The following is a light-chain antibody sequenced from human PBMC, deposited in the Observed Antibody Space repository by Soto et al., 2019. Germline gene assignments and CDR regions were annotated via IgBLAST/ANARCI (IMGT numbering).Light chain of an antibody. Sequence: EIVLTQSPLSLPVTPGEPASISCRSSQSLLHSSGYNYVDWYLQKPGQSPQLLIYLVSNRASGVPERFSGSGSGTDFTLKISRVEAEDVGHYYCMQALQTPLTFCQGTRLEI. CDR2: LVS. CDR3: MQALQTPLT. V-gene: IGKV2-28*01. CDR1: QSLLHSSGYNY. J-gene: IGKJ5*01.